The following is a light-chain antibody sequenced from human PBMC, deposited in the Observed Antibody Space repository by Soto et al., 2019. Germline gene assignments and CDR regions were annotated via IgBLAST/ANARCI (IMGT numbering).Light chain of an antibody. CDR1: QSVSSN. V-gene: IGKV3-15*01. CDR3: QQYNSWPIT. Sequence: EIVMTQSPATLSLSPGERATLSCRASQSVSSNLAWYQQQPGQAPRLLIYGASTRATAIPARFSGSGSGTEFTLTISSLQYEDFAVYYCQQYNSWPITFGQGTRLEIK. J-gene: IGKJ5*01. CDR2: GAS.